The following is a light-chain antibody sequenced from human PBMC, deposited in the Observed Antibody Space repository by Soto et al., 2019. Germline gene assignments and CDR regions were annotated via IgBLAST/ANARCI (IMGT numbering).Light chain of an antibody. CDR1: RTDVADGYDY. J-gene: IGLJ1*01. V-gene: IGLV2-14*03. CDR2: DVS. Sequence: QSVLTQPASVSGSPGQSIAISCTGVRTDVADGYDYVSWYQQHPGQAPQLIIYDVSNRPSGVSDRFSGSKSGNTASLTISGLQAEDEAEYYCTSYTSSTPFYVSGTGTKVTV. CDR3: TSYTSSTPFYV.